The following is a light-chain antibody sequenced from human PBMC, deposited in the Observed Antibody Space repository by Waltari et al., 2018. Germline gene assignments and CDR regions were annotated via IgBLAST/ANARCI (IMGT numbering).Light chain of an antibody. CDR1: RTYRNFNS. Sequence: QSALTQPPPASGSPGQSVTISFTGPRTYRNFNSVSWYQQHPGKAPKIIIYGVTKRPSGVPDRFSGSKSGNTASLTVSGLQVEDEAHYYCSLSGGINNVVVFGGGTKLTVL. CDR2: GVT. J-gene: IGLJ2*01. V-gene: IGLV2-8*01. CDR3: SLSGGINNVVV.